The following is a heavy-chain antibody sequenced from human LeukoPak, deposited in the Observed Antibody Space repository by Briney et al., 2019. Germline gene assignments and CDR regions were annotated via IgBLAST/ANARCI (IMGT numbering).Heavy chain of an antibody. CDR2: IWYDGSNE. Sequence: GRFLRLSCAASGFTFSSYGMHWVRQAPGKGLEWVAVIWYDGSNEYYADSVKGRFTISRDNSKNTLYLQMNSLRADDTAVYYCARDNWANWGQGTLVTVSS. CDR3: ARDNWAN. J-gene: IGHJ4*02. V-gene: IGHV3-33*01. CDR1: GFTFSSYG. D-gene: IGHD3-16*01.